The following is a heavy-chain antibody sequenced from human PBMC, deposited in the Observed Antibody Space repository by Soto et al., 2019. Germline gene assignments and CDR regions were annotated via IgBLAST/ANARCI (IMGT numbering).Heavy chain of an antibody. V-gene: IGHV3-30*18. CDR1: GFIFSNYG. CDR3: AKCPGIAAAGPPFDP. D-gene: IGHD6-13*01. Sequence: GGSLRLSCAASGFIFSNYGMHWVRQAAGKGLEWVAVISYDGSNKYYADSVRGRFTISRDNSKNTLYLQMSSLRAEDTAVYYCAKCPGIAAAGPPFDPWGQGTLVTVSS. J-gene: IGHJ5*02. CDR2: ISYDGSNK.